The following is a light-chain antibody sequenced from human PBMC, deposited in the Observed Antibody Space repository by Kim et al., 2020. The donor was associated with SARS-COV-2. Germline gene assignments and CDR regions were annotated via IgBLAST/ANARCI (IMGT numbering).Light chain of an antibody. Sequence: ATTNCVSSQNGFYSSSNKYFLACYPLKPRQPPKLLIVWAATRASGVPDRISGSGSGTDFTLIISSLQAEDVAVYYCQQFHSTPLTFGGGTKVDIK. CDR2: WAA. CDR1: QNGFYSSSNKYF. V-gene: IGKV4-1*01. CDR3: QQFHSTPLT. J-gene: IGKJ4*01.